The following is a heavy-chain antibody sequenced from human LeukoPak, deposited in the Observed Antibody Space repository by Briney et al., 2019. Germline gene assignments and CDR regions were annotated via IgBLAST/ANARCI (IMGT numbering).Heavy chain of an antibody. V-gene: IGHV3-7*01. D-gene: IGHD2-15*01. CDR3: ATDRSHDDDGGPYPRFDY. J-gene: IGHJ4*02. CDR1: GLTFSIYW. CDR2: IRQDGSEK. Sequence: GGSLRLSCAASGLTFSIYWMTWVRQAPGKGLEWVANIRQDGSEKYYVDSVRGRFTISRDNDKNSLYLQMNSLRAEDTAVYYCATDRSHDDDGGPYPRFDYWGQGTLVTVSS.